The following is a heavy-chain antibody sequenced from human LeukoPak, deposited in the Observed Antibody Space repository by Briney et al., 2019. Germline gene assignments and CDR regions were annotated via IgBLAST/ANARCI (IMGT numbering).Heavy chain of an antibody. CDR3: ATTGPVTVATTGWFDP. V-gene: IGHV1-24*01. Sequence: ASVKVSCKXFGYTLTGISIHWVRQAPGKGLEWMGGFDPEDGETIYAEKFQARVTLTEDTSRDTAYMELSSLRSEDTAVYYCATTGPVTVATTGWFDPWGQGTLVTVSS. J-gene: IGHJ5*02. CDR2: FDPEDGET. CDR1: GYTLTGIS. D-gene: IGHD5-12*01.